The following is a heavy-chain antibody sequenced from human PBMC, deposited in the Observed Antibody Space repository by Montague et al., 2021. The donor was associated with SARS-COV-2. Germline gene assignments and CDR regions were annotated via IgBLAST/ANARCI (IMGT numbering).Heavy chain of an antibody. CDR3: SRHGPFVVVTAIHDNFDI. J-gene: IGHJ3*02. CDR1: GGSISTYY. Sequence: SETLSLTCTVSGGSISTYYWRWIRQPPGKGLEWIGYIYYSGSTNYNPSLKSRVTISVDTSKNQFSLKLSSVTAADTTVYYCSRHGPFVVVTAIHDNFDIWGQGTMVTVSS. V-gene: IGHV4-59*08. CDR2: IYYSGST. D-gene: IGHD2-21*02.